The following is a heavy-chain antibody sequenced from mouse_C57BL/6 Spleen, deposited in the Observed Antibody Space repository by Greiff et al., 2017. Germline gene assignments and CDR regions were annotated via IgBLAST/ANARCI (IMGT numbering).Heavy chain of an antibody. D-gene: IGHD1-1*01. J-gene: IGHJ3*01. V-gene: IGHV1-42*01. CDR1: GYSFTGYY. CDR2: INPSTGGT. Sequence: VQLQQSGPELVKPGASVKISCKASGYSFTGYYMNWVKQSPEKSLEWIGEINPSTGGTTYNQKFKAKATLTVDKSSSTAYMQLKGLTSEDSAVYYCARYYYFAYWGQGTLVTVSA. CDR3: ARYYYFAY.